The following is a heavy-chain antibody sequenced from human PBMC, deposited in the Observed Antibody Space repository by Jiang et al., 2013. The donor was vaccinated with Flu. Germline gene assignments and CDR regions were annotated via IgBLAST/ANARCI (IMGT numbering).Heavy chain of an antibody. CDR2: IYYSGST. Sequence: GPGLVKPSETLSLTCTVSGTSISGYYWSWIRQPPGKGLEWVGHIYYSGSTSYNPSLKSRVTISLGTFKNQFSLKLSSVTAADTAVYYCARVLREHVWGTYRHRGWFDPWGQGTLVTVSS. J-gene: IGHJ5*02. CDR3: ARVLREHVWGTYRHRGWFDP. D-gene: IGHD3-16*02. CDR1: GTSISGYY. V-gene: IGHV4-59*01.